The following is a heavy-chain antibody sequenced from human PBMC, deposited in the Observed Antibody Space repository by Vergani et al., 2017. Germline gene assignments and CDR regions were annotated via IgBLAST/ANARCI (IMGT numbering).Heavy chain of an antibody. J-gene: IGHJ3*02. CDR3: ARGDILTGYRDAFDI. CDR2: ISSNGGST. Sequence: EVQLVESGGGLVQPGGSLRLSCAASGFTFSSYAMHWVRQAPGKGLEYVSAISSNGGSTYYANSVKGRITISRDNSKNTLYLQMGSLRAEDMAVYYCARGDILTGYRDAFDIWGQGTMVTVSS. D-gene: IGHD3-9*01. V-gene: IGHV3-64*01. CDR1: GFTFSSYA.